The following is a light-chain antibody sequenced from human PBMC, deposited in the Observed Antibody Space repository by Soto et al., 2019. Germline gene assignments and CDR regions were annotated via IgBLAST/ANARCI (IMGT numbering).Light chain of an antibody. J-gene: IGLJ3*02. CDR1: SGSVSTSYY. V-gene: IGLV8-61*01. CDR3: VLYMGSGIWV. CDR2: STN. Sequence: QTVVTQEPSLSVSPGRTVTLTCGLSSGSVSTSYYPSWYQQTPGQAPRTLIYSTNTRSSGVPDRFSGSILGNKAALTITGAQADDESDYYCVLYMGSGIWVFGGGPKVTVL.